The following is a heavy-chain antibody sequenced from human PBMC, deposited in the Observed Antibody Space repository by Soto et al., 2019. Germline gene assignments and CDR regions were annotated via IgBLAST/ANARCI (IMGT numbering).Heavy chain of an antibody. D-gene: IGHD5-18*01. Sequence: QVQLVQSGAEVKKPGASVRVSCKASGYTFISYDINWVRQAPGQGLEWMGWINPNGGGTNYARKFQGRVTMTRDTSISTAYMELSSLRSDDTAVYYSARSRIQLWPDALDIWGQGTMVTVSS. CDR3: ARSRIQLWPDALDI. CDR1: GYTFISYD. J-gene: IGHJ3*02. V-gene: IGHV1-2*02. CDR2: INPNGGGT.